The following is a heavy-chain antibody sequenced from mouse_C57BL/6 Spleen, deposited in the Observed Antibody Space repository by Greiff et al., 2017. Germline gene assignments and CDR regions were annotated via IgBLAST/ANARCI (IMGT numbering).Heavy chain of an antibody. J-gene: IGHJ3*01. V-gene: IGHV1-82*01. CDR3: ARFDITTKGLAY. Sequence: VQLQESGPELVKPGASVKISCKASGYAFSSSWLNWVKQRPGKGLEWIGRIYPGDGDTNYNGKFKGKATLTADKSSSTAYMQLSNLTSEDSAVYFCARFDITTKGLAYWGQGTLVTVSA. D-gene: IGHD2-4*01. CDR1: GYAFSSSW. CDR2: IYPGDGDT.